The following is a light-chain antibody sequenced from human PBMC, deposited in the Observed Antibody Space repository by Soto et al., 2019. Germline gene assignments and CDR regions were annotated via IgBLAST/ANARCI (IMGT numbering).Light chain of an antibody. V-gene: IGLV2-8*01. CDR3: SSYGGRYNYV. J-gene: IGLJ1*01. CDR2: EVS. Sequence: QSVLTQPPSAAGSPGQSVTISCTGTSTDVGGYNYVSWYQQYPGKAPKLMIYEVSKRPSGVPDRFSGSKSGNTASLTVSGLQAEHEADYYSSSYGGRYNYVFGTGTKLTVL. CDR1: STDVGGYNY.